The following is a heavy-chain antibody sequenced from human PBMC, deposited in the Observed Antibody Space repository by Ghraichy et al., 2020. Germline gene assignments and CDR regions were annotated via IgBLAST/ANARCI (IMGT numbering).Heavy chain of an antibody. Sequence: LSLTCAGSGFTFEDYAMHWVRQAPGKGLEWVSGISWSSGSIGYVDSVKGRFTISRDNAKNSLYLQMNSLKSEDTAFYFCARGGGCSGGLCFFHYYGMDVWGQGTTVTVSS. V-gene: IGHV3-9*01. CDR2: ISWSSGSI. J-gene: IGHJ6*02. CDR3: ARGGGCSGGLCFFHYYGMDV. CDR1: GFTFEDYA. D-gene: IGHD2-8*02.